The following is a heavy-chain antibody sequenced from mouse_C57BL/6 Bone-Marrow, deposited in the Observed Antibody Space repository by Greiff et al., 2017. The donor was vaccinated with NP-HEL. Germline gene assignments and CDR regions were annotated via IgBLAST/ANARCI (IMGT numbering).Heavy chain of an antibody. V-gene: IGHV5-17*01. CDR3: ARPYYYGSSYAWFAY. CDR1: GFTFSDYG. CDR2: ISSGSSTI. J-gene: IGHJ3*01. Sequence: DVQLQESGGGLVKPGGSLKLSCAASGFTFSDYGMHWVRQAPEKGLEWVAYISSGSSTIYYVDTVKGRFTISRDNAKNTLFLQMTSLRSEDTAMYYCARPYYYGSSYAWFAYWGQGTLVTVSA. D-gene: IGHD1-1*01.